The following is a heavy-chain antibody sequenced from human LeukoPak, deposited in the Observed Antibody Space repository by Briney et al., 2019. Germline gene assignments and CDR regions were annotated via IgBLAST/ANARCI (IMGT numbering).Heavy chain of an antibody. CDR3: AREVALCGGDCYSEEIYYYYYMDV. Sequence: ASVKVSCKVSGYTLTELSMHWVRQAPGKGLEWMGGFDPEDGETIYAQKFQGRVTMTEDTSTDTAYMELSSLRSEDTAVYYCAREVALCGGDCYSEEIYYYYYMDVWGKGTTVTVSS. CDR1: GYTLTELS. D-gene: IGHD2-21*01. V-gene: IGHV1-24*01. J-gene: IGHJ6*03. CDR2: FDPEDGET.